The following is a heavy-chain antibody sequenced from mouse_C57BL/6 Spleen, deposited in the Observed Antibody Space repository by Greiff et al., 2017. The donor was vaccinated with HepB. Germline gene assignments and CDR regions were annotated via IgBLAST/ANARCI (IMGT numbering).Heavy chain of an antibody. CDR3: ASIYYDYGTDY. V-gene: IGHV1-20*01. D-gene: IGHD2-4*01. J-gene: IGHJ2*01. Sequence: VQLQQSGPELVKPGDSVKISCKASGYSFTGYFMNWVMQSHGKSLEWIGRINPYNGDTFYNQKFKGKATLTVDKSSSTAHMELRSLTSEDSAVYYCASIYYDYGTDYWGQGTTLTVSS. CDR1: GYSFTGYF. CDR2: INPYNGDT.